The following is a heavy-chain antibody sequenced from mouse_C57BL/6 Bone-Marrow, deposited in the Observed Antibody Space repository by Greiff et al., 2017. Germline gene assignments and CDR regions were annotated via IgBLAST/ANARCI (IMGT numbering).Heavy chain of an antibody. J-gene: IGHJ1*03. D-gene: IGHD1-1*01. CDR1: GFTFSSYT. Sequence: EVKLVESGGGLVKPGGSLKLSCAASGFTFSSYTMSWVRQTPEKRLQWVAAISGGGGNTSYPESLKCRFTISRDNDKNILYLQMSSLRSEDTALYYCSRQVTTVLATKYFDVWGTGTTVTVSS. CDR2: ISGGGGNT. V-gene: IGHV5-9*01. CDR3: SRQVTTVLATKYFDV.